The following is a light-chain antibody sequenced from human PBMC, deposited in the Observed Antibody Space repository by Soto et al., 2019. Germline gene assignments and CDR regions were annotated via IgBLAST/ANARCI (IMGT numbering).Light chain of an antibody. V-gene: IGKV1-5*03. J-gene: IGKJ2*01. CDR1: LSISRG. CDR2: EAS. Sequence: DIQMTQSPSTLSASLCDTVSFTCRASLSISRGLAWYQQKPGKAPKLLIYEASNLKSEVPSRFSGSGSGTDFTLTIISLQPDDFATYYCQQYDSLPYTFGPGTKLEIK. CDR3: QQYDSLPYT.